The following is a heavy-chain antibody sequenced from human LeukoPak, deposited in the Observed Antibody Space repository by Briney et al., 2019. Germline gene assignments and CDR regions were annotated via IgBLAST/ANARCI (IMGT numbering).Heavy chain of an antibody. D-gene: IGHD3-3*01. CDR2: INHSGST. CDR3: ALRFLERFSSGNWFDP. V-gene: IGHV4-34*01. Sequence: PSETLSLTCAVYGGSFSGYYWSWIRQPPGKGLEWIGEINHSGSTNYNPSLKSRVTISVDTSKNQFSLKLSSVTAADTAVYYCALRFLERFSSGNWFDPWGQGTLITVSS. J-gene: IGHJ5*02. CDR1: GGSFSGYY.